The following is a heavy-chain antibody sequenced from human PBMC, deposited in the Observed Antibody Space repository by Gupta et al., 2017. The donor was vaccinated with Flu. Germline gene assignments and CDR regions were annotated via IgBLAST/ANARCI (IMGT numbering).Heavy chain of an antibody. D-gene: IGHD2-2*01. Sequence: EVQLVESGGGLVQPGGSLRLSCATSGFTFRNAWMTWVRQAPRKGLEWVGRIKSKSDGETTEYAAPVEGRFSISRDDSKNTLYLQMNSLKTDDTAVYYCTTALLEVATGVWSPAYYFGLDVWGQGTTVTVSS. CDR2: IKSKSDGETT. CDR3: TTALLEVATGVWSPAYYFGLDV. V-gene: IGHV3-15*01. J-gene: IGHJ6*02. CDR1: GFTFRNAW.